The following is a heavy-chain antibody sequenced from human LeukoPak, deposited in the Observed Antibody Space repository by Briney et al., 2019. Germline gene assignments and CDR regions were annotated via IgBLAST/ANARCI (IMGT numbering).Heavy chain of an antibody. D-gene: IGHD3-10*01. V-gene: IGHV4-59*01. CDR2: IYYSGST. J-gene: IGHJ4*02. Sequence: PSETLSLTCTVSGGSISSYYWSWIRQPPGKGLEWIGYIYYSGSTNYNPSLKSRVTISVDTSKNQFSLKLSSVTAADTAVYCCARGGTYYGSGSYDYWGQGTLVTVSS. CDR1: GGSISSYY. CDR3: ARGGTYYGSGSYDY.